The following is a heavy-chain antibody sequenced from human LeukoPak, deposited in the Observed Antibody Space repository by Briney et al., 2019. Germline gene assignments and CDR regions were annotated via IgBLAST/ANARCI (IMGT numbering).Heavy chain of an antibody. CDR2: ISSSSSYI. D-gene: IGHD4-23*01. CDR1: GFTFSSYS. J-gene: IGHJ4*02. CDR3: ARDFGGNPLRRSNYFVY. Sequence: PGGSLRLSCAASGFTFSSYSMNWVRQAPGKGLEWVSSISSSSSYIYYADSVKGRFTISRDNAKNSLYLQMNSLRAEDTAVYYCARDFGGNPLRRSNYFVYWGQGTLVTVSS. V-gene: IGHV3-21*01.